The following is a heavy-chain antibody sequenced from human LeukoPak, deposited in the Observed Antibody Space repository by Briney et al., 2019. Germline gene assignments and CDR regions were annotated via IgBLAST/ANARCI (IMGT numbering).Heavy chain of an antibody. Sequence: GGSLRLSCAASGFTFSSYWMSWVRQAPGKGLEWVANIKQDGVEKYYVDSVEGRFTISRDNAKSSLFLQMNSLRAEDTAVYYCARISQRSFDPCGQGTLVTVSS. CDR2: IKQDGVEK. J-gene: IGHJ5*02. CDR1: GFTFSSYW. CDR3: ARISQRSFDP. V-gene: IGHV3-7*05. D-gene: IGHD2-15*01.